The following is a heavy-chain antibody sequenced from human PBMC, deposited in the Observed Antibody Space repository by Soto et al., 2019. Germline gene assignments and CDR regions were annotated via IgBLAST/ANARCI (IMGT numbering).Heavy chain of an antibody. Sequence: QVQLQQWGGGLLKPSETLSLTCGLHRGSFSYFYWSWIRQPPGKGLEWIGEIHTSGSTNYNPSLRSRVTMSKLTSAIHFSLTLNSVAGADTAVYYCARGGGKTDSTNDFWGQGALVTVSS. CDR1: RGSFSYFY. CDR3: ARGGGKTDSTNDF. CDR2: IHTSGST. J-gene: IGHJ4*02. V-gene: IGHV4-34*01. D-gene: IGHD3-16*01.